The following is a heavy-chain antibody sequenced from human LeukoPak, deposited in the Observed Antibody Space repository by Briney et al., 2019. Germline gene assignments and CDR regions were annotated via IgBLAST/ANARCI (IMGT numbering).Heavy chain of an antibody. CDR3: ATRLGYCSSTSCYATSGAFDI. Sequence: GASVKVSCKASGGTFSSYAISWVRQAPGQGLEWMGGIIPIFGTANYAQKFQGRVTITTDESTSTAYMELSSLRSEDTAVYYCATRLGYCSSTSCYATSGAFDIWGQGTMVTVPS. J-gene: IGHJ3*02. CDR2: IIPIFGTA. V-gene: IGHV1-69*05. CDR1: GGTFSSYA. D-gene: IGHD2-2*01.